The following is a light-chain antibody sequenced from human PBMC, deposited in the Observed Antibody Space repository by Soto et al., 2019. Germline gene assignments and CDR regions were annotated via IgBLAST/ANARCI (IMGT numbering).Light chain of an antibody. J-gene: IGKJ1*01. CDR1: QSVSTW. V-gene: IGKV1-5*01. CDR3: QQYNIYSWT. Sequence: DIHMTQSPSTLSASVGDRVTITCRASQSVSTWLAWYQEKPGEAPKLLIYDVSSLQSGVPSRFSGSGSGTEFTLTISSLQPDDFATYYCQQYNIYSWTFGQGTKVDIK. CDR2: DVS.